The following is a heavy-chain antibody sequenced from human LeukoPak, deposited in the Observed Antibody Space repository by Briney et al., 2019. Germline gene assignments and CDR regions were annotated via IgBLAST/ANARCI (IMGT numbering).Heavy chain of an antibody. CDR2: IYSGGST. J-gene: IGHJ4*02. D-gene: IGHD2-8*01. Sequence: GGSLRLSCAASGFTVSSNYMSWVRQAPGKGLEWVSVIYSGGSTYYADSVKGRFTISRDNSKNTLYLQMNSLRAEDTAVYYCARDCTNDVCTYFDYWGQGTLVTVSS. CDR1: GFTVSSNY. V-gene: IGHV3-53*01. CDR3: ARDCTNDVCTYFDY.